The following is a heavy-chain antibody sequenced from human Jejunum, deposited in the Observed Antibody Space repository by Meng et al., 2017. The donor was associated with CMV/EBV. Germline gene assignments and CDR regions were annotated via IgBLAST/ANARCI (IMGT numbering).Heavy chain of an antibody. D-gene: IGHD2-2*01. CDR3: VRHGDCSSGSCYYHWLDP. CDR1: GGSVSKYY. V-gene: IGHV4-59*02. CDR2: IYNSGDI. Sequence: SGHDLGRPSETRSLTCSVSGGSVSKYYWGWIRQTPGGGLEWLGYIYNSGDIYYNPFLEGRVTISTDTSKNQFSLKLRYVTAADTAVYYCVRHGDCSSGSCYYHWLDPWGQGSLVTVSS. J-gene: IGHJ5*01.